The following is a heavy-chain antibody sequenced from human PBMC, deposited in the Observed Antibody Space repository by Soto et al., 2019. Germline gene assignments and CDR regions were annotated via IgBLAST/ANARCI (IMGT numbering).Heavy chain of an antibody. CDR3: ARGRARYCSSTSCYGWRLNWFDP. Sequence: QVQLQQWGAGLLKPSETLSLTCAVYGGSFSGYYWSWIRQPPGKGLEWIGEINHSGSTNYNPSLKSRVTISVDTSKNQFSLKLSSVTAADTAVYYCARGRARYCSSTSCYGWRLNWFDPWGQGTLVTVSS. J-gene: IGHJ5*02. V-gene: IGHV4-34*01. CDR2: INHSGST. CDR1: GGSFSGYY. D-gene: IGHD2-2*01.